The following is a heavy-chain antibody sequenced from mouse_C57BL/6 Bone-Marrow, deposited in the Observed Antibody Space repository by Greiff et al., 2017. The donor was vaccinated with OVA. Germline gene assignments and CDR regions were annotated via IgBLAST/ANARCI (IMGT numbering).Heavy chain of an antibody. CDR3: ARNHQGDY. J-gene: IGHJ2*01. CDR1: GFTFSDYG. CDR2: ISSGSSTI. Sequence: EVKLMESGGGLVKPGGSLKLSCAASGFTFSDYGMHWVRQAPEKGLEWVAYISSGSSTIYYADTVKGRFTISGDNAKNTLFLQMTSLRSEDTAMYYCARNHQGDYWGQGTTLTVSS. V-gene: IGHV5-17*01.